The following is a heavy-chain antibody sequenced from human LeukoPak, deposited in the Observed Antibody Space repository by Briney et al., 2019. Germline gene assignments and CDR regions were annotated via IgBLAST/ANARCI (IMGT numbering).Heavy chain of an antibody. V-gene: IGHV3-9*01. CDR2: ISWNSGSI. CDR1: GFTFDDYA. D-gene: IGHD3-10*01. CDR3: ARPMVRGVITDFQH. Sequence: GRSLRLSCAASGFTFDDYAMHWVRQAPGKGLEWVSGISWNSGSIGYADSVKGRFTISRDNAKNSLYLQMNSLRAEDTAVYYCARPMVRGVITDFQHWGQGTLVTVSS. J-gene: IGHJ1*01.